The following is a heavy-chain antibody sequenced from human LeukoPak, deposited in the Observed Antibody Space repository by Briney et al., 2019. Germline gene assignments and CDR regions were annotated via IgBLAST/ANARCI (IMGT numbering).Heavy chain of an antibody. Sequence: GGSLRLSCAASGFTFDDYAMPWVRQAPGKGLEWVSGISWNSGSIGYADSVKGRFTISRDNAKNSLYLQMNSLRAEDTALYYCAKDIGLGYSYGPGAFDIWGQGTMVTVSS. J-gene: IGHJ3*02. CDR2: ISWNSGSI. CDR1: GFTFDDYA. CDR3: AKDIGLGYSYGPGAFDI. V-gene: IGHV3-9*01. D-gene: IGHD5-18*01.